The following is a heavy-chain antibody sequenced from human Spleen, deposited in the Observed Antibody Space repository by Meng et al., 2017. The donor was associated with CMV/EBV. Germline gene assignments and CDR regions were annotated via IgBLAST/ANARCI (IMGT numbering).Heavy chain of an antibody. J-gene: IGHJ6*02. CDR1: GFTFSSYA. CDR2: IYSGGSST. Sequence: LSLTCAASGFTFSSYAMSWVRQAPGKGLEWVSVIYSGGSSTYYADSVKGRFTISRDNSKNTLYLQMNSLRAEDTAVYYCAKGSGGYYYYGMDVWGQGTTVTVSS. V-gene: IGHV3-23*03. CDR3: AKGSGGYYYYGMDV.